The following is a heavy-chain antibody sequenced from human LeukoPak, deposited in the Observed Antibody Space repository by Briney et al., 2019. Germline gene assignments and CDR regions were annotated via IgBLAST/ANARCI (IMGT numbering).Heavy chain of an antibody. CDR1: GGSISSYY. CDR3: ARVLFPGDSVFDY. D-gene: IGHD5/OR15-5a*01. J-gene: IGHJ4*02. CDR2: IYYSGST. V-gene: IGHV4-59*01. Sequence: SETLSLTCTVSGGSISSYYWSWIRQPPGKGLEWIGYIYYSGSTNYNPSLKSRVTISVDTSKNQFSLKLSSVTAADTAVYYCARVLFPGDSVFDYWGQGTLVTVSS.